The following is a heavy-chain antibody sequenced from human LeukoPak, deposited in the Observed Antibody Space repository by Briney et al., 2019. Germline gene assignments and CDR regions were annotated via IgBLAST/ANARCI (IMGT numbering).Heavy chain of an antibody. CDR3: ATSVIAAAGLGCWFDP. Sequence: PSETLSLTCTVSGGSISSSSYYWGWIRQPPGKGLEWIGSIYYSGSTYYNPSLKSRVTISVDTFKNQFSLKLSSVTAADTAVYYCATSVIAAAGLGCWFDPWGQGTLVTVSS. J-gene: IGHJ5*02. CDR2: IYYSGST. D-gene: IGHD6-13*01. V-gene: IGHV4-39*01. CDR1: GGSISSSSYY.